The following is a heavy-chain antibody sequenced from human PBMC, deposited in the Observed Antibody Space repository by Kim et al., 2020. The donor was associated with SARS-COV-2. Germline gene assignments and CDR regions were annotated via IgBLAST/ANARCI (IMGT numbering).Heavy chain of an antibody. D-gene: IGHD3-9*01. J-gene: IGHJ4*02. Sequence: DSVQGRFTMSRDNSNNTVYLQMTSLRAEDTAVYYCARSRATGYYITGLFDYWGQGTLVTASS. V-gene: IGHV3-53*01. CDR3: ARSRATGYYITGLFDY.